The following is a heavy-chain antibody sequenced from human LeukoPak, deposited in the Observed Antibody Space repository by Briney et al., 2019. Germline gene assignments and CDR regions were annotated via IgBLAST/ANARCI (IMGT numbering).Heavy chain of an antibody. D-gene: IGHD3-10*01. CDR2: IATDGGGT. J-gene: IGHJ4*02. CDR3: MTRDTSGY. V-gene: IGHV3-64D*09. Sequence: GGSLRLSCSGSGLTLSTYAMHWVHQAPGKGLEYVSAIATDGGGTYYADSVKGRFTISRDKSKNTLYLQMRSLRAEDTAVYYCMTRDTSGYWGQGTLVTVSS. CDR1: GLTLSTYA.